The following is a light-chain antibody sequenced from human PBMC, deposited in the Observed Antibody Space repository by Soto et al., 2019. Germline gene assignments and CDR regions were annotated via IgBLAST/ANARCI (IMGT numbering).Light chain of an antibody. CDR2: EVS. J-gene: IGLJ1*01. V-gene: IGLV2-8*01. CDR1: SSDAGGYNY. Sequence: QSALTQPSSASGSPGQSVTISCTGTSSDAGGYNYVSWYQQHPGKAPKLMIYEVSKRPSGVPDRFSGSKSGNTASLTVSGLQAEDEADYYCSSYAGSNNRVFGTGTKVTVL. CDR3: SSYAGSNNRV.